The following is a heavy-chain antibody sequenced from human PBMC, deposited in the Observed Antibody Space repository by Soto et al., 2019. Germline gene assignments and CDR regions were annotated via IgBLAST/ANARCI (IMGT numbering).Heavy chain of an antibody. Sequence: ASVKVSCKASGYTFTSYAMHWVRQAPGQRREWMGWINAGNGNTKYSQKFQGRVTITRDTSANTAYMDLSSLRSEDTAVFYCARGDDYGDYRRAVDPYYFDYWGQGTLVTVSS. CDR2: INAGNGNT. CDR1: GYTFTSYA. J-gene: IGHJ4*02. V-gene: IGHV1-3*01. CDR3: ARGDDYGDYRRAVDPYYFDY. D-gene: IGHD4-17*01.